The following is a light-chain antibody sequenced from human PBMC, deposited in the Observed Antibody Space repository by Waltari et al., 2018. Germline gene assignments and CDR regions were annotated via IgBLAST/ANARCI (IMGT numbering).Light chain of an antibody. CDR2: AAS. J-gene: IGKJ3*01. Sequence: IQMTPSPSSLSASVGDRVTLTCRASQSISSYLNWYQQKPGKAPKLLIYAASSLQSGVPSRFSGSGSGTDFTLTISSLQPEDFATYYCQQSYSTPLTFGPGTKVDIK. V-gene: IGKV1-39*01. CDR1: QSISSY. CDR3: QQSYSTPLT.